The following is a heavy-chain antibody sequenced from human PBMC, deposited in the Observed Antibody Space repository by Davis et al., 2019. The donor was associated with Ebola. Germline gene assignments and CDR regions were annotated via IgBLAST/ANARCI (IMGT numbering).Heavy chain of an antibody. CDR1: GGSISSSSYY. J-gene: IGHJ4*02. V-gene: IGHV4-39*01. D-gene: IGHD5-12*01. CDR2: IYYSGST. Sequence: PSETLSLTCTVSGGSISSSSYYWGWIRQPPGKGLEWIGSIYYSGSTYYNPSLKSRVTISVDTSKNQFSLKLSSVTAADTAVYYCARHQGSHYANSWGQGTLVTVSS. CDR3: ARHQGSHYANS.